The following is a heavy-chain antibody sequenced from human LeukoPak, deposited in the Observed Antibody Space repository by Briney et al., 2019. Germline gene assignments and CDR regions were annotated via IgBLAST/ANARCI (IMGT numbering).Heavy chain of an antibody. J-gene: IGHJ3*02. Sequence: SVKVSCKASGGTFSSYAISWVRQAPGQGLEWMGGIIPIFGTANYAQKFQGRVTITADESTSTAYMELSSLRSEDTAVYYCAGDRDDFGAFDIWGQGTMVTVSS. V-gene: IGHV1-69*13. CDR2: IIPIFGTA. CDR3: AGDRDDFGAFDI. CDR1: GGTFSSYA. D-gene: IGHD3-3*01.